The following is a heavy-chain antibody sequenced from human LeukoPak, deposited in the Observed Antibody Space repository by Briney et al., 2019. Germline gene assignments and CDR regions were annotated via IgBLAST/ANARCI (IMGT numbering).Heavy chain of an antibody. J-gene: IGHJ3*02. CDR3: ARSPLWFGEPDAFDI. V-gene: IGHV5-51*01. Sequence: GESLKISCKGSGYSFTSYWIGWVRQVPGEGLEWMGIIYPGDSDTRYSPSFQGQVTISADKSISTAYLQWSSLKASDTAMYYCARSPLWFGEPDAFDIWGQGTMVTVSS. D-gene: IGHD3-10*01. CDR1: GYSFTSYW. CDR2: IYPGDSDT.